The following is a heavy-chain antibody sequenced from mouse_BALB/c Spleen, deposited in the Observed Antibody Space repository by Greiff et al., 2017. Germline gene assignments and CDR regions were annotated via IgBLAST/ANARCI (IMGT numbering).Heavy chain of an antibody. CDR2: INSNGGST. J-gene: IGHJ2*01. CDR1: GFTFSSYG. D-gene: IGHD2-2*01. V-gene: IGHV5-6-3*01. CDR3: ARDYYGYAYYFDY. Sequence: EVKLMESGGGLVQPGGSLKLSCAASGFTFSSYGMSWVRQTPDKRLELVATINSNGGSTYYPDSVKGRFTISRDNAKNALYLQMSSLKSEDTAMYYCARDYYGYAYYFDYWGQGTTLTVSS.